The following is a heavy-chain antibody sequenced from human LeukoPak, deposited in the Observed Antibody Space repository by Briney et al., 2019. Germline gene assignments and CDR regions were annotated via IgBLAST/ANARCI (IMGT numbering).Heavy chain of an antibody. D-gene: IGHD3-22*01. Sequence: SETLSLTCAVYGGSFSGNYWSWIRQPPGKGLEWIGEINHSGSTNYNPSLKSRVTISVDTSKNQFSLKLSSVTAADTAVYYCARRSIGDYYDSSGYNYYYYHMDVWGKGTTVTVSS. CDR2: INHSGST. J-gene: IGHJ6*03. V-gene: IGHV4-34*01. CDR1: GGSFSGNY. CDR3: ARRSIGDYYDSSGYNYYYYHMDV.